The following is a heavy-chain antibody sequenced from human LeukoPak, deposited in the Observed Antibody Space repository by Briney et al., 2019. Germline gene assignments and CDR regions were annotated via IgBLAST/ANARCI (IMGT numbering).Heavy chain of an antibody. D-gene: IGHD5-18*01. J-gene: IGHJ4*02. CDR2: ISSSRSNI. CDR3: ARDIANMPGRDSYGYDY. Sequence: GRSLRPSCAPSGFTFRNYEMNWVRQGPREGLELVSYISSSRSNIWYADSMKGRFTISRDNAKNSLYLQMNSLRAGDSAVYYCARDIANMPGRDSYGYDYWGQGALVTVSS. CDR1: GFTFRNYE. V-gene: IGHV3-48*03.